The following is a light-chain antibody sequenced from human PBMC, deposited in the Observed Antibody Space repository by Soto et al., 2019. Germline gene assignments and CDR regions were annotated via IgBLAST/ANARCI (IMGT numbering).Light chain of an antibody. V-gene: IGKV3-20*01. CDR1: QIVSSSY. Sequence: EIVLTQSPGILSLSPGERATLSCRASQIVSSSYLAWYQQKPGQAPRLLIYGASRRATGIPDRFSGSGSGTDFTLTISRLEPEDFAVYYCQQYGSSPRTFGQGTKLEIK. J-gene: IGKJ2*01. CDR3: QQYGSSPRT. CDR2: GAS.